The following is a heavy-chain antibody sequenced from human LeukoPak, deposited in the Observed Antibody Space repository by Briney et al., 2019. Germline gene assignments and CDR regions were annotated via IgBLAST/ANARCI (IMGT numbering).Heavy chain of an antibody. J-gene: IGHJ4*02. CDR2: ISTTDVT. Sequence: PGGSLRLSCAASGFTFSTYDMHWVRQATGKGLEWVSAISTTDVTYYPGSVKGRFTISRENAKGSLYLQMNSLRAEDTAVYYCARGRSGSYFDSWGQGALVAVSS. CDR1: GFTFSTYD. D-gene: IGHD1-26*01. V-gene: IGHV3-13*04. CDR3: ARGRSGSYFDS.